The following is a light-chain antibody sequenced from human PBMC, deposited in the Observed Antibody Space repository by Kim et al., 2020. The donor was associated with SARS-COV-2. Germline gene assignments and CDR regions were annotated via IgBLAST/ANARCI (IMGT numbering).Light chain of an antibody. CDR1: QSDSSSY. CDR3: QQYGSTSYT. Sequence: LSAGERETPSCSASQSDSSSYLAWYQQKHGQAPRLLIYGASSRATSSTERFSGSGAGTDFIITISRREPEDFAVYYCQQYGSTSYTFGQGTKLEI. J-gene: IGKJ2*01. CDR2: GAS. V-gene: IGKV3-20*01.